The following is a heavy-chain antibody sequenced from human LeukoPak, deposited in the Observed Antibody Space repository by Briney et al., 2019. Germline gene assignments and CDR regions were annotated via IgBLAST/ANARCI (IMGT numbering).Heavy chain of an antibody. CDR1: GGSFSGYY. V-gene: IGHV4-34*01. J-gene: IGHJ4*02. CDR3: ARETAMVIY. Sequence: PSETLSLTCAVYGGSFSGYYWSWIRQPPGKGLEWIGEINHSGSTNYNPSLKSRVTISVDTSKNQFSLKLSSVTAADTAVYYCARETAMVIYWGQGTLVTVSS. CDR2: INHSGST. D-gene: IGHD5-18*01.